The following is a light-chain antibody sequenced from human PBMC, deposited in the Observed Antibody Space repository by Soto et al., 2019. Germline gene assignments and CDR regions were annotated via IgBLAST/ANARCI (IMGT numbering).Light chain of an antibody. Sequence: QSVLTQPASVSGSPGQSITISCTGNSSDVGGYNSVSWYQQHPGKVPKIMIYDVSIRPSGVPDRFSGSKSGNTASLTISGLQAEDEADYYCSSYTSISALVFGTGTKLTVL. CDR1: SSDVGGYNS. CDR2: DVS. J-gene: IGLJ1*01. CDR3: SSYTSISALV. V-gene: IGLV2-14*01.